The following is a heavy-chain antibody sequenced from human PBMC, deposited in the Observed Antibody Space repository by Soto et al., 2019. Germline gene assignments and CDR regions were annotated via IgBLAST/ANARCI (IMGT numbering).Heavy chain of an antibody. V-gene: IGHV3-48*03. Sequence: PGGSLRLSCAASGFTFSSYEMNWVRQAPGKGLEWVSYISSSGSTIYYADSVKGRFTISRDNAKNSLYLQMNSLRAEDTAVYYCARAAQEVVPAAIIALGLPHDEKYSSSWYHPADYYYYGMDVWGQGTTVTVSS. D-gene: IGHD6-13*01. CDR1: GFTFSSYE. J-gene: IGHJ6*02. CDR2: ISSSGSTI. CDR3: ARAAQEVVPAAIIALGLPHDEKYSSSWYHPADYYYYGMDV.